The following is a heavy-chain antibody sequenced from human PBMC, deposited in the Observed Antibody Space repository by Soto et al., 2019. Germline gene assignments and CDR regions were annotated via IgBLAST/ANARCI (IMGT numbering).Heavy chain of an antibody. J-gene: IGHJ4*02. Sequence: EVQLVESGGGLVKPGGSLRLSCAASGFTFSSYSMNWVRQAPGKGLEWVSSISSSSSYIYYADSVKGRFTISRDNAKNALYLQMNSLRAEDMAVYYCAHLDYGSSGGFDYWGQGTLVTVSS. CDR1: GFTFSSYS. D-gene: IGHD3-16*01. CDR3: AHLDYGSSGGFDY. CDR2: ISSSSSYI. V-gene: IGHV3-21*01.